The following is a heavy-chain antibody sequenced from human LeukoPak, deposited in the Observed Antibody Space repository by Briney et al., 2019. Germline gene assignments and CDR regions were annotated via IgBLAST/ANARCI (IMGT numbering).Heavy chain of an antibody. Sequence: GGSLRLSCAASGFTFSSYWMSWVRQAPGKGLEWVANIKYDGSEKYYVDSVKGRFTISRDNAKNSLYLQMNSLRPEDTAIYYCARDQYSNGWYREFDYWGQGTLVTVSA. D-gene: IGHD6-19*01. CDR3: ARDQYSNGWYREFDY. V-gene: IGHV3-7*05. CDR1: GFTFSSYW. J-gene: IGHJ4*02. CDR2: IKYDGSEK.